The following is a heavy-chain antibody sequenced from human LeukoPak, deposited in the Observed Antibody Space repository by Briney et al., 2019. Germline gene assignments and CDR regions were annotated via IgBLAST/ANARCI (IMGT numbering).Heavy chain of an antibody. CDR2: ISSSGSTI. J-gene: IGHJ6*04. CDR1: GFTFSSYE. V-gene: IGHV3-48*03. Sequence: GGSLRLSCAASGFTFSSYEMNWVRQAPGKGLEWVSYISSSGSTIYYADSVKGRFTISRDNAKNSLYLQMNSLRAEDTAVYYCVRPLLGYYYGMDVWGRGTTVTVSS. CDR3: VRPLLGYYYGMDV. D-gene: IGHD2-15*01.